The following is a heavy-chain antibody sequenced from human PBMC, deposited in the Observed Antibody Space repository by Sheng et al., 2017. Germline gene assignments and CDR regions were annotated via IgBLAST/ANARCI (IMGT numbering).Heavy chain of an antibody. CDR1: DGSVTSENW. D-gene: IGHD6-19*01. J-gene: IGHJ4*02. CDR2: IYHGGLV. CDR3: TRRPHGWTRTYFDY. V-gene: IGHV4-4*02. Sequence: QVQLRESGPGLLKPSGTLSLTCDVSDGSVTSENWWNWVRQPPGKGLEWIGEIYHGGLVNYKPSLKNRVTMSMDKSKNQFSLWLTSVTAADTAVYYCTRRPHGWTRTYFDYWGQGTLVTVSS.